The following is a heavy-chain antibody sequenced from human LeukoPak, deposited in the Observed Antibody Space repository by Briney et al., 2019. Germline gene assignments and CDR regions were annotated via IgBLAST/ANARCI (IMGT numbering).Heavy chain of an antibody. CDR3: ATGGGYRFAY. Sequence: ASVKVSCKASGYTFTSYGISWVRQAPGQGLEGMGWINTNTEKSTYAPGFTGRYVFSLDSSVNTAYLQISSLRAEDTALYYCATGGGYRFAYWGQGTLVTVSS. J-gene: IGHJ4*02. CDR1: GYTFTSYG. CDR2: INTNTEKS. D-gene: IGHD6-25*01. V-gene: IGHV7-4-1*02.